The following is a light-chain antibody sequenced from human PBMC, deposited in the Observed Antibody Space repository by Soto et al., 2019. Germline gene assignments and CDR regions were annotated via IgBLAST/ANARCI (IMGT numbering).Light chain of an antibody. V-gene: IGKV1-39*01. CDR2: AAY. Sequence: DIQMTQSPSSLSTSVGDRVTITCRASQYINNYLNWYQQKPGKAPKLLIFAAYNMHSGVPSRFSGSGSGTDFSLTIISLQPEDFATYYCQQSYSTPPYTFGQGTKLDMK. CDR3: QQSYSTPPYT. CDR1: QYINNY. J-gene: IGKJ2*01.